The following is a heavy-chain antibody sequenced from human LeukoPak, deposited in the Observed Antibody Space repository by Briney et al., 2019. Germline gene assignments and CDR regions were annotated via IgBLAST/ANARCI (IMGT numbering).Heavy chain of an antibody. Sequence: GATVKVSCKASGGTFSSYAISWVRQAPGQGLEWMGGIIPIFGTANYAQKFQGRVTITADEPTSTAYMELSSLRSEDTAVYYCAAGYCSSTSCFSYYYYGMDVWGQGTTVTVSS. D-gene: IGHD2-2*01. CDR2: IIPIFGTA. J-gene: IGHJ6*02. CDR1: GGTFSSYA. CDR3: AAGYCSSTSCFSYYYYGMDV. V-gene: IGHV1-69*13.